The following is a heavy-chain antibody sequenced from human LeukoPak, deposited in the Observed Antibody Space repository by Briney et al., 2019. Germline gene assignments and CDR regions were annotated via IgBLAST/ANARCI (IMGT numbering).Heavy chain of an antibody. CDR2: ISGSGGST. J-gene: IGHJ5*02. Sequence: GGSLRLSCAASGFTFSSYAMSWVRQAPGKGLEWVSSISGSGGSTYHADSVKGRFTISRDNSKYTLYLQMNSLGAEDTAVYYCAKEQRGYSGYAVGSCLDPWGQGTLVTVSS. V-gene: IGHV3-23*01. CDR3: AKEQRGYSGYAVGSCLDP. D-gene: IGHD5-12*01. CDR1: GFTFSSYA.